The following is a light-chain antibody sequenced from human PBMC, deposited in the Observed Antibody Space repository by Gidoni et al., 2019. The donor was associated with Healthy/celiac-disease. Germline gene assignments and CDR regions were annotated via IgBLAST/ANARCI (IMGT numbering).Light chain of an antibody. CDR2: LGS. CDR3: MQALQTPYT. V-gene: IGKV2-28*01. CDR1: QSLLHSNGYNY. J-gene: IGKJ2*01. Sequence: DIVMTQSPLSLPVTPGEPASISCRSSQSLLHSNGYNYLDWYRQKPGQSPQLLIFLGSNRDSGVHDRFSGSGSGTDYTLKISRVEAEDVGVYYCMQALQTPYTFGQGTKLEIK.